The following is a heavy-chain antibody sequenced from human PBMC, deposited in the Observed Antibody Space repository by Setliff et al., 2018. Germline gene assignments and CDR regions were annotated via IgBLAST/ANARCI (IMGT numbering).Heavy chain of an antibody. D-gene: IGHD6-13*01. V-gene: IGHV4-61*09. J-gene: IGHJ6*02. CDR1: GGSISSGSYY. CDR3: ARAAGYSSSWYHYYYGMDV. CDR2: IYSSGST. Sequence: PSETLSLTCTVSGGSISSGSYYWGWIRQPAGKGLEWIGHIYSSGSTNYNPSLKSRVTISVDRSKNQFSLKLSSVIAADTAVYYCARAAGYSSSWYHYYYGMDVWGQGTKSPS.